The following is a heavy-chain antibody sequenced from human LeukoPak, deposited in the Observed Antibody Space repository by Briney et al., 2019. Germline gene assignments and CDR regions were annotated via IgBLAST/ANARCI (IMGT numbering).Heavy chain of an antibody. CDR3: ARRRARYYCMDV. V-gene: IGHV1-2*02. Sequence: GASVKVSCKASGYTFTGYYMHGVGQAAVRGLEWMGWIKPNSGGTNYAQKFQGRVTMTRATSISTAYMELNRLRSDATAVYYCARRRARYYCMDVWGKGTTVTVSS. CDR1: GYTFTGYY. CDR2: IKPNSGGT. J-gene: IGHJ6*03.